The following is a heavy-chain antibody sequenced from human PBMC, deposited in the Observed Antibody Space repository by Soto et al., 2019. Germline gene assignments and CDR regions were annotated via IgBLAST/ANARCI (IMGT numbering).Heavy chain of an antibody. CDR3: AKDGSYYDTPTESDY. CDR2: ISGSGGST. Sequence: VQLLESGGGLVQPGGSLRLSCEASGFTFSSFVMSWVRQVPGKGLEWVSAISGSGGSTFYADSVKGRFTLSRDNSKNTLLLQMNSLRAEDTAVYYCAKDGSYYDTPTESDYWGQGTLVTVSS. V-gene: IGHV3-23*01. D-gene: IGHD3-22*01. J-gene: IGHJ4*02. CDR1: GFTFSSFV.